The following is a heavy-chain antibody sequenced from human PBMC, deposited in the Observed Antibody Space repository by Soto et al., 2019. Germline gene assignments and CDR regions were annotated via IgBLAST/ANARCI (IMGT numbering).Heavy chain of an antibody. Sequence: SETLSLTCAVYGGSFSGYYWSWIRQPPGKGLEWIGEINHSGSTNYNPSLKSRVTISVDTSKNQFSLKLSSVTAADTAVYYCARGSKVHYDFWSGYYPKGSYYYYGMDVWGQGTTVTVS. D-gene: IGHD3-3*01. V-gene: IGHV4-34*01. CDR1: GGSFSGYY. CDR2: INHSGST. CDR3: ARGSKVHYDFWSGYYPKGSYYYYGMDV. J-gene: IGHJ6*02.